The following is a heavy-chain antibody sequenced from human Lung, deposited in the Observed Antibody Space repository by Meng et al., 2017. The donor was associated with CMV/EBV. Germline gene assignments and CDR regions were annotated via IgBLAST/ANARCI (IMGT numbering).Heavy chain of an antibody. J-gene: IGHJ4*02. CDR1: GGSISTYY. Sequence: QVQLEESGPGLVKPSETLPLPAAVSGGSISTYYWSWIRQPPGKGLEWIGNNYYSGSTNYNPSLASRVTISVDSSKNQFSLKLSSVTAADTAVYYCARHQNGGTYPLDYWGQGTLVTVSS. V-gene: IGHV4-59*08. D-gene: IGHD3-16*02. CDR3: ARHQNGGTYPLDY. CDR2: NYYSGST.